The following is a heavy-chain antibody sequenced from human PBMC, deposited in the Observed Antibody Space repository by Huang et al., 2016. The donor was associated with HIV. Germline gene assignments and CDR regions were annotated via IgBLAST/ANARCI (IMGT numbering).Heavy chain of an antibody. CDR1: GYRFRSNW. V-gene: IGHV5-51*01. CDR2: IYPGDSDT. CDR3: ARLIGSPSFYYGLDV. J-gene: IGHJ6*02. Sequence: EVQLVQSGAEVKKPGESLKISCKGSGYRFRSNWIGWVRQMPGKGLEWMGIIYPGDSDTRYSPSFQGQVTNSADKSINTAYLQWSSLQASDTAMYYCARLIGSPSFYYGLDVWGQGTTVTVSS. D-gene: IGHD3-10*01.